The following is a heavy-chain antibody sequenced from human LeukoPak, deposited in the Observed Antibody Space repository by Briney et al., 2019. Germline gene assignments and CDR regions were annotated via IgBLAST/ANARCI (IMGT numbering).Heavy chain of an antibody. J-gene: IGHJ4*02. V-gene: IGHV1-3*01. CDR2: INAGNGNT. CDR1: GYTFTSYG. Sequence: ASVKVSCKASGYTFTSYGISWVRQAPGQGLEWMGWINAGNGNTKYSQKFQGRVTITRDTSASTAYMELSSLRSEDTAVYYCARGRPTEYYYDSSGPGMDYWGQGTLVTVSS. CDR3: ARGRPTEYYYDSSGPGMDY. D-gene: IGHD3-22*01.